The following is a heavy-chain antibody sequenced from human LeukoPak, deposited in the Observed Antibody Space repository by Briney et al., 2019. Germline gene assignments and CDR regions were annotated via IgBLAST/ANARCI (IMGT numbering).Heavy chain of an antibody. D-gene: IGHD6-19*01. J-gene: IGHJ3*02. CDR3: VRETFIAVVGAHVLDI. Sequence: GRTLSLSRVLSVFTFSGSCMHWVRHAPPKGLVWVSRIYIDGRTTDYADSARGRFTISRDNAKNILYLQKTAVNAEDTAVYYCVRETFIAVVGAHVLDIWGQGTMVTVSS. CDR1: VFTFSGSC. CDR2: IYIDGRTT. V-gene: IGHV3-74*01.